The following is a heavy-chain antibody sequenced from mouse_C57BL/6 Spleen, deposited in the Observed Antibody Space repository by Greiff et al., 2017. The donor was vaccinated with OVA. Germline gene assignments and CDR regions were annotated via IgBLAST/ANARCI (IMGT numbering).Heavy chain of an antibody. CDR3: ARGDYYGSSSYAMDY. V-gene: IGHV1-55*01. CDR1: GYTFTSYW. CDR2: IYPGSGST. Sequence: QVQLKQPGAELVKPGASVKMSCKASGYTFTSYWITWVKQRPGQGLEWIGDIYPGSGSTNYNEKFKSKATLTVDTSSSTAYMQLSSLTSEDSAVYYCARGDYYGSSSYAMDYWGQGTSVTVSS. D-gene: IGHD1-1*01. J-gene: IGHJ4*01.